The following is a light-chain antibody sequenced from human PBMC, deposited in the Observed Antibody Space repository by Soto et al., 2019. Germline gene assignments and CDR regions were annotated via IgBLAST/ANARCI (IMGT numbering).Light chain of an antibody. V-gene: IGKV1D-12*01. J-gene: IGKJ4*01. CDR1: QGIRNW. Sequence: DIQMTQSPSSVPASVGDRVTITCRASQGIRNWLAWYQQTPGKAPELLIFAASSMQSGVPSRFSGRGSGTEFTLTIDSLQPEDFAVYYCQQYNNWPPITFGGGTKVDIK. CDR2: AAS. CDR3: QQYNNWPPIT.